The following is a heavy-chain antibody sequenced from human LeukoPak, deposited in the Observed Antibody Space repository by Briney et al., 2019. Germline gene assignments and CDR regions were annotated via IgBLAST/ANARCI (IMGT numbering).Heavy chain of an antibody. CDR1: GYTFTGYY. CDR3: ARRYSYGAPFDY. CDR2: INPNSGGT. D-gene: IGHD5-18*01. J-gene: IGHJ4*02. V-gene: IGHV1-2*02. Sequence: GASVKVSCKASGYTFTGYYMHWVRQAPGQGLEWMGWINPNSGGTNCAQKFQGRVTMTRDTSISTAYMELSRLRSDDTAVYYCARRYSYGAPFDYWGQGTLVTVSS.